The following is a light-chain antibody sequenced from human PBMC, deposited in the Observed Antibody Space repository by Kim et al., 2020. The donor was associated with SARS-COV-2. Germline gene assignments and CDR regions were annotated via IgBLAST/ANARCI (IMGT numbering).Light chain of an antibody. CDR3: TYRDSSANLWV. CDR2: GKD. CDR1: SLRSFF. Sequence: SSELTQDPTVSVALGQTVRITCRGDSLRSFFASWYQQKPGQAPLLVIYGKDNRPSGIPDRFSGPKLGSTASLTITEAQAEDEADYYCTYRDSSANLWVFGGGTQLIIL. J-gene: IGLJ3*02. V-gene: IGLV3-19*01.